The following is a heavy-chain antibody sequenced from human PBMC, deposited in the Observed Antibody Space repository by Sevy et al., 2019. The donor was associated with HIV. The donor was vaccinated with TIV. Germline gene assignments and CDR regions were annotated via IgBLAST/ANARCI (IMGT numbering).Heavy chain of an antibody. Sequence: GGTLRLSCAASGFTFSNYNMHWVRQAPGKGLEWISSITSGTSYMDYADSVKGRFTISTNSAKNSLYLQMNSLRVEDTAVYYCARGVGSNWFLNYWGQGALVTVSS. CDR3: ARGVGSNWFLNY. J-gene: IGHJ4*02. CDR1: GFTFSNYN. CDR2: ITSGTSYM. V-gene: IGHV3-21*01. D-gene: IGHD6-13*01.